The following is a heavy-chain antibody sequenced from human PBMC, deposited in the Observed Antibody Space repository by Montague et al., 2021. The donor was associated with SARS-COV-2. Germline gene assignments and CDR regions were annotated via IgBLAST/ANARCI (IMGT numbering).Heavy chain of an antibody. CDR2: IHYSGST. J-gene: IGHJ3*02. CDR1: GGSVNSGSYS. V-gene: IGHV4-39*01. D-gene: IGHD3-3*01. Sequence: SETLSLTCTVSGGSVNSGSYSWDWTRQPPGKGLEWIGCIHYSGSTSYNPSLKSRVTISIDTSKNHFSLRVNSVTAADSAVYFCARRPGASYYVFWSGGFDIWGQGTMVTVS. CDR3: ARRPGASYYVFWSGGFDI.